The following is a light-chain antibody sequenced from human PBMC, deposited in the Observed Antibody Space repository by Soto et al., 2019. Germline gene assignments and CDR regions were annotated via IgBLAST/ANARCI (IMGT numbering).Light chain of an antibody. CDR2: WAS. Sequence: DIVMTQSPDSLAVSLGERATITCKSSQNVLYKSNNENYLAWYQQKPGQHPKLLIYWASTRKPRVPDRFSGSGSGSDFTLPISSLQAEDVAVYCCQQYYNTPPYTCGQGTKLYI. CDR1: QNVLYKSNNENY. CDR3: QQYYNTPPYT. J-gene: IGKJ2*01. V-gene: IGKV4-1*01.